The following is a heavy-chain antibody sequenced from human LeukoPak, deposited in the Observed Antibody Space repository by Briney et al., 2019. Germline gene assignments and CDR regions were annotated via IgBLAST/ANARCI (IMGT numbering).Heavy chain of an antibody. V-gene: IGHV4-34*01. D-gene: IGHD6-13*01. J-gene: IGHJ6*04. CDR2: INHSGST. CDR3: AREAIAAEDV. CDR1: GGSFSGYY. Sequence: SETLSLTCAVYGGSFSGYYWSWIRQPPGKGLEWIGEINHSGSTNYNPSLKSRVTISVDTSKNQFSLKLSSVTAADTAAYYCAREAIAAEDVWGKGTTVTVSS.